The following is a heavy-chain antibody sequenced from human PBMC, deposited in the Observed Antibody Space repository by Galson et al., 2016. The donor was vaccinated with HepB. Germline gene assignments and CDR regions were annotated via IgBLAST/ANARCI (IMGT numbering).Heavy chain of an antibody. D-gene: IGHD2-2*01. J-gene: IGHJ3*01. Sequence: VRQGPGKGLEWVSGISWNDKTLGHADSVKGRFAVSRDNAKNSLYLEINSLRIEDTALYFCAKDRGGGYCTTPSCFAFDLWGQGTMVTVSS. CDR3: AKDRGGGYCTTPSCFAFDL. CDR2: ISWNDKTL. V-gene: IGHV3-9*01.